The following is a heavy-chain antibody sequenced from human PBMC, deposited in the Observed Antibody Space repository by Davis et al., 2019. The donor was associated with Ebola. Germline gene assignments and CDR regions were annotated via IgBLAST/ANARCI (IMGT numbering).Heavy chain of an antibody. CDR1: GGTFRPYG. D-gene: IGHD2-2*02. CDR2: ISAYNGNT. J-gene: IGHJ6*03. V-gene: IGHV1-18*01. CDR3: AGERGGRPTYCSSTSCYSNYYYYMDV. Sequence: SVPVSCKASGGTFRPYGIRWVRQAPAQGLEWMGWISAYNGNTNYAQKLQGRVTMTTDTSTSTAYMELRSLRSDDTAVYYCAGERGGRPTYCSSTSCYSNYYYYMDVWGKGTTVTVSS.